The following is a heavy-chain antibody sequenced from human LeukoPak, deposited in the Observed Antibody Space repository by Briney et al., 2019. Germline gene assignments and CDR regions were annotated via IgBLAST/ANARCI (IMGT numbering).Heavy chain of an antibody. CDR1: GFTFSSYE. CDR3: ARAGYSMDTEYFQH. J-gene: IGHJ1*01. CDR2: ISNSGTTI. Sequence: PGRSLRLSCAASGFTFSSYEMNWVRQAPGKGLEWVSYISNSGTTIYYADSVKGRFTIPRDNANSSLYLQMNSLRAEDTAVYYCARAGYSMDTEYFQHWGQGTLVTVSS. V-gene: IGHV3-48*03. D-gene: IGHD5-18*01.